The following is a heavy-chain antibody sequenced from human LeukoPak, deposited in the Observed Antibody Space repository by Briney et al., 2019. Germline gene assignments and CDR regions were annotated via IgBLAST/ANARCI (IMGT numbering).Heavy chain of an antibody. Sequence: ASVKVSCKASGYTFTSYAMHWVRQAPRQRLEWMGWINAGNGNTKYSQKFQGRVTITRDTSASIAYMELSSLRSEDTAVYYCARGGATTYSGDYWGQGTLVTVSS. CDR1: GYTFTSYA. CDR3: ARGGATTYSGDY. CDR2: INAGNGNT. D-gene: IGHD5-12*01. J-gene: IGHJ4*02. V-gene: IGHV1-3*01.